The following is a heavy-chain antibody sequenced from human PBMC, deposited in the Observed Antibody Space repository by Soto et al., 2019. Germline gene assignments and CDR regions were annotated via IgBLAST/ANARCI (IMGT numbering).Heavy chain of an antibody. CDR2: IIPILGIA. CDR3: ARDPCSGGSCYSRGC. Sequence: SVKVSCKASGGTFSRYTIRWERQAPGQRLEWMGRIIPILGIANYAQKFQGRVTITADKSTSTALMELSSLRSQATAVHYCARDPCSGGSCYSRGCWGKGTLVTAAS. J-gene: IGHJ4*02. CDR1: GGTFSRYT. D-gene: IGHD2-15*01. V-gene: IGHV1-69*04.